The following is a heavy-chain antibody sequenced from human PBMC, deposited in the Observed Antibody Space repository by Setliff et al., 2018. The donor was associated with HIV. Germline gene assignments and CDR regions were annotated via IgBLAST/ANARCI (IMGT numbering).Heavy chain of an antibody. V-gene: IGHV3-23*01. J-gene: IGHJ4*02. D-gene: IGHD1-1*01. CDR1: GFTFSSYA. Sequence: PGGSLRLSCASSGFTFSSYAMTWVRQAPGKGLECVAVISGSRGTPVKTADSVKGRFIISRDNAKNSLYLQMNSLRAEDTAVYYCAKVATWTGTTYYFESWGQGTLVTSPQ. CDR2: ISGSRGTPV. CDR3: AKVATWTGTTYYFES.